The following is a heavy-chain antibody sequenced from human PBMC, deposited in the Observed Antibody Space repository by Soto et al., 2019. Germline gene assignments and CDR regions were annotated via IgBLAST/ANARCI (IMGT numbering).Heavy chain of an antibody. CDR3: ARETDDFTNGAHAL. CDR1: GYSFTGYY. D-gene: IGHD4-4*01. CDR2: IIPHSGET. J-gene: IGHJ4*02. Sequence: QVQLVQSGAEVKRPGASVKVSCKASGYSFTGYYMHWVRQAPGQGLEWMGWIIPHSGETNYAQKFQARVTLTRDTSIRTAYMQLSGLTSDDTAVYYCARETDDFTNGAHALWGQGPLVTGSS. V-gene: IGHV1-2*02.